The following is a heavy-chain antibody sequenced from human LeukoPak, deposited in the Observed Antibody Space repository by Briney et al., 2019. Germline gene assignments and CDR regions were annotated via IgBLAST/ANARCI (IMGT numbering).Heavy chain of an antibody. D-gene: IGHD3-22*01. CDR2: ISNTGSAI. Sequence: GGSLRLSCAASGFIFSDYYMSWIRQPPGKGLEWISYISNTGSAIYYADSVKGRFTISRDNAKNSLYLQMNSLRAEDTAVYYCARGVSTMIVVAPGYWGQGTLVTVSS. V-gene: IGHV3-11*04. CDR3: ARGVSTMIVVAPGY. J-gene: IGHJ4*02. CDR1: GFIFSDYY.